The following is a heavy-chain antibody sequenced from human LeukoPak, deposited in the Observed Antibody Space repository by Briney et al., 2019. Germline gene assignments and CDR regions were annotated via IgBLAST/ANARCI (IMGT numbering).Heavy chain of an antibody. V-gene: IGHV1-18*01. J-gene: IGHJ5*02. CDR2: ISAYNGNT. D-gene: IGHD2-15*01. CDR3: ARDLYCSGGSCYSGVSNWFDP. Sequence: ASVKVSCKASGYTFTSYGISWVRQAPGQGLEWMGWISAYNGNTNYAQKLQGRVTMTTDTSTSTAYMELRSLRSDDTAVYYCARDLYCSGGSCYSGVSNWFDPWGQGTLVTVSS. CDR1: GYTFTSYG.